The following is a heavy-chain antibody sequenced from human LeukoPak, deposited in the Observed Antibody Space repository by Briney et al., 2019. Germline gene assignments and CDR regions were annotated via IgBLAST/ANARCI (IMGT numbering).Heavy chain of an antibody. J-gene: IGHJ4*02. CDR1: GYTFTGYY. D-gene: IGHD6-19*01. CDR3: ARDRGLTSGWYFY. Sequence: VASVTVSCTASGYTFTGYYMHWVRQAPGQGLEWMGWINPNSGGTNYAQKFQGRVTMTRDTSISTAYMELSRLRSDDTAVYYCARDRGLTSGWYFYWGQGTLVTVSS. CDR2: INPNSGGT. V-gene: IGHV1-2*02.